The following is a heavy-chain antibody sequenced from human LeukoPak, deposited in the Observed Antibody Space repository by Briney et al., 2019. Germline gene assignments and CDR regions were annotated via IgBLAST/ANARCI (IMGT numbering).Heavy chain of an antibody. CDR3: ARVGSGWTGDFDY. CDR2: INPSGGST. J-gene: IGHJ4*02. D-gene: IGHD6-19*01. CDR1: GYTFTSYY. V-gene: IGHV1-46*01. Sequence: ASVKVSCKASGYTFTSYYMHWVRQAPGQGLEWIGIINPSGGSTSYAQKFQGRVTMTRDTSISTAYMELSRLRSDDTAVYYCARVGSGWTGDFDYWGQGTLVTVSS.